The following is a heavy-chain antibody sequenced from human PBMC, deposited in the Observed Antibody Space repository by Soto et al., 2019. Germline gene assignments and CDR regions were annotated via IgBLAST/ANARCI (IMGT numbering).Heavy chain of an antibody. CDR3: GRLVGNSWIDY. CDR1: GDSVSNNRAT. J-gene: IGHJ4*02. CDR2: TYYRSKWYH. V-gene: IGHV6-1*01. Sequence: PSQTLSLTCAISGDSVSNNRATWNWFRQSPSRGLEWLGRTYYRSKWYHDYAVSLNGRGTINPDTSQNQFSLHLTSVTPEDTAVYYCGRLVGNSWIDYWGQGTLVTVSS. D-gene: IGHD6-13*01.